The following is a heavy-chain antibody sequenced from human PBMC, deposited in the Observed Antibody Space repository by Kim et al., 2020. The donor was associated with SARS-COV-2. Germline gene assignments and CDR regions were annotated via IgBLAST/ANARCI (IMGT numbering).Heavy chain of an antibody. CDR1: GGSISSSSYY. Sequence: SETLSLTCTVSGGSISSSSYYWGWIRQPPGKGLEWIGSIYYSGSTYYNPSLKSRVTISVDTSKNQFSLKLSSVTAADTAVYYCARDRGVVVTAGGYFDYWGQGTLVTVSS. J-gene: IGHJ4*02. V-gene: IGHV4-39*07. CDR2: IYYSGST. CDR3: ARDRGVVVTAGGYFDY. D-gene: IGHD2-21*02.